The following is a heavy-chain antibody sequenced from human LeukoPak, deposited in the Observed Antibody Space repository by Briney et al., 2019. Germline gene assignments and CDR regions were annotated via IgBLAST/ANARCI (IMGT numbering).Heavy chain of an antibody. CDR2: IYYSGST. CDR3: ARSRYGVDWFDP. J-gene: IGHJ5*02. V-gene: IGHV4-59*01. D-gene: IGHD4-17*01. Sequence: KSSETLSLTCTVSGGSINSYYWSWIRQPPGKGLEWIGYIYYSGSTNYNPSLKSRVTISVDTSKNQFSLKMSSVTAADTAVYYCARSRYGVDWFDPWGQGTLVTVSS. CDR1: GGSINSYY.